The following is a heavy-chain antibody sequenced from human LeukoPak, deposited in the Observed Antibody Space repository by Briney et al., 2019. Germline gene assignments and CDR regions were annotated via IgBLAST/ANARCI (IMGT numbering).Heavy chain of an antibody. CDR1: GGSISSSRYY. CDR3: ARQMAKSVPVKQQLVQGNWFDP. D-gene: IGHD6-13*01. V-gene: IGHV4-39*01. CDR2: IYYSGST. Sequence: PSETLSLTCTVSGGSISSSRYYWGWIRQPPGKGLEWIGSIYYSGSTYYNPSLKSRVTIYVDTSKNQVSLKLSSVTAADTAVYYCARQMAKSVPVKQQLVQGNWFDPWGQGTLVTVSS. J-gene: IGHJ5*02.